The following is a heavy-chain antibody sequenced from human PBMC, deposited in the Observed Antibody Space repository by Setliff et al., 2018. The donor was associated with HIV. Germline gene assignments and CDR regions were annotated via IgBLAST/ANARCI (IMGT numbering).Heavy chain of an antibody. CDR3: AVHYYDSSGYDY. CDR2: LNTDGSST. Sequence: PGESLKISCAASGFTFSSYWMHWVRQAPGKGLVWVSRLNTDGSSTKYADSGKGRFTISRDNAKNTLYLQMDRLRGEDTAVYYCAVHYYDSSGYDYWGQGTLVTVSS. CDR1: GFTFSSYW. J-gene: IGHJ4*02. V-gene: IGHV3-74*03. D-gene: IGHD3-22*01.